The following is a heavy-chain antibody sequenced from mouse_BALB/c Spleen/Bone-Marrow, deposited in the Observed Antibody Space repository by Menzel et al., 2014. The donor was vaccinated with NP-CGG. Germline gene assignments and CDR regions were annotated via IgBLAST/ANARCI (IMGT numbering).Heavy chain of an antibody. J-gene: IGHJ3*01. D-gene: IGHD2-14*01. V-gene: IGHV14-3*02. Sequence: VQLKQSGAELVKPGASVKLSCTASGFNIKDTYMHWVKQRPEQGLEWIGGIDPANGNTKYDPKFQGKATITADTSSNTAYLQLSILTSEDTAVYYCAYYRYDEGGFAFWGQGTLVTVSA. CDR2: IDPANGNT. CDR1: GFNIKDTY. CDR3: AYYRYDEGGFAF.